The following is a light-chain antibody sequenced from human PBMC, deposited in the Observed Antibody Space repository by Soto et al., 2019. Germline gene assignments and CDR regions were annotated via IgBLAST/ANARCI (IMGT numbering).Light chain of an antibody. CDR3: QQLITYPQT. CDR1: QGISTY. CDR2: AAS. Sequence: DIQLTQSPSFLSASVGDRVTMTCRASQGISTYLAWYQQKPGKAPKLLIYAASTLQSGVPSRFSGSGSGTEFALATSSLQPEDFATYYCQQLITYPQTFGQGTKVDIK. V-gene: IGKV1-9*01. J-gene: IGKJ1*01.